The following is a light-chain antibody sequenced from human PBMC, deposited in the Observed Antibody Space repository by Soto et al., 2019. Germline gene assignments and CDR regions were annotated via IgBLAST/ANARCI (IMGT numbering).Light chain of an antibody. CDR2: GAS. CDR1: QSVSSN. J-gene: IGKJ1*01. Sequence: EIVVTQSPATLSVSPGERATLSCRASQSVSSNLAWYQQTPGQAPRLLIYGASSRATGIPDRFSGSGSGMDFTLTISSLAPEDFAVYYCQQSGDSQWTFGQGTKVDIK. CDR3: QQSGDSQWT. V-gene: IGKV3-20*01.